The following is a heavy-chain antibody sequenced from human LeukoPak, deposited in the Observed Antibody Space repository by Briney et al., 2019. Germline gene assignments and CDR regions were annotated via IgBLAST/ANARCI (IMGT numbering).Heavy chain of an antibody. J-gene: IGHJ4*02. CDR3: ASVGIDSGSCADFDY. V-gene: IGHV4-38-2*02. Sequence: SETLSLTCTVSGYSISSDYYWGWIRQPPGKGLEWIGSIYHNGGTYYNPPPQSRVTISLDTSHDKLFLQLSSVTAAATAAYFFASVGIDSGSCADFDYWGQGTLGTVSS. CDR2: IYHNGGT. D-gene: IGHD1-26*01. CDR1: GYSISSDYY.